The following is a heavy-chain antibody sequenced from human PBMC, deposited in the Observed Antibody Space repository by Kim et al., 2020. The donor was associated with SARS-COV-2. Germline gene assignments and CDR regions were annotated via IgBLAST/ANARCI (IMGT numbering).Heavy chain of an antibody. D-gene: IGHD3-22*01. CDR3: ARDGVDDSSGRYYYYGMDV. Sequence: GGSLRLSCAASGFTFSSYEMNWVRQAPGKGLEWVSYIKSNGSNIYYADSVRGRFTISRDNAKNSQYLQMNSLRAEDTAVYYCARDGVDDSSGRYYYYGMDVWGQGTTVTVSS. V-gene: IGHV3-48*03. CDR1: GFTFSSYE. J-gene: IGHJ6*02. CDR2: IKSNGSNI.